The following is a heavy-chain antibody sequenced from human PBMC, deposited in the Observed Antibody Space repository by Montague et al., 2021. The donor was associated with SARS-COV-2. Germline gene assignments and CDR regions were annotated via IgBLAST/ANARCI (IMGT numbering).Heavy chain of an antibody. CDR3: ARFPTSYYYDSKAAPATPDAFDI. V-gene: IGHV4-39*01. D-gene: IGHD3-22*01. CDR2: IYYSGST. J-gene: IGHJ3*02. CDR1: GGSISSSSYY. Sequence: SETLSLTCTVSGGSISSSSYYWGWIRQPPGKGLEWIGSIYYSGSTYYNPSLKSRVTISVDTSRNQFPLKLSSVTAADTAVYYCARFPTSYYYDSKAAPATPDAFDIWGQGAMVTVSS.